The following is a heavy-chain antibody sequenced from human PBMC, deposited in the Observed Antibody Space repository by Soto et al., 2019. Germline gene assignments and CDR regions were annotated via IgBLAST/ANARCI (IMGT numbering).Heavy chain of an antibody. CDR1: GFTFSSYG. J-gene: IGHJ4*02. D-gene: IGHD2-2*02. CDR2: IWYDGSDK. CDR3: AKSPNFYCSSPNCYKYYFDY. V-gene: IGHV3-30*02. Sequence: GGSLRLSCAASGFTFSSYGMHWVRQAPGKGLEWVAIIWYDGSDKYYADSVKGRFTISRDNSKNTLYLQMSRLRAEDTAIYYCAKSPNFYCSSPNCYKYYFDYWGQGTLVTVSS.